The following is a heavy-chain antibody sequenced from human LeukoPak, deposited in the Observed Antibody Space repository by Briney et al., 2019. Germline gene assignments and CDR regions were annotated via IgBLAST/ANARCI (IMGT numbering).Heavy chain of an antibody. D-gene: IGHD3-16*01. CDR1: GGSISSYY. Sequence: SETLSLTCTVSGGSISSYYWSWIRQPPGKGLEWIGYIYYSGSTNYNPSLKSRVTISVDTSKNQFSLKLSSVTATDTAMYYCARHDWGSLHWYFDLWGRGTPVTVSS. J-gene: IGHJ2*01. CDR3: ARHDWGSLHWYFDL. CDR2: IYYSGST. V-gene: IGHV4-59*08.